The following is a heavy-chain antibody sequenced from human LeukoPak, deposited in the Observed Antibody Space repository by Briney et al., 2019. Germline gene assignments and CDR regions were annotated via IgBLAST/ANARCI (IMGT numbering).Heavy chain of an antibody. CDR1: GFTFNNYS. CDR2: ISSSSYI. D-gene: IGHD6-13*01. Sequence: GGSLRLSCAASGFTFNNYSMNWVRRAPGEGLEWVSSISSSSYIYYADSLKGRFTISRDNAKNSLYLQMNSLRAEDTAVYYCARGVYSRTYYFDYWGQGTLVTVSS. V-gene: IGHV3-21*03. J-gene: IGHJ4*02. CDR3: ARGVYSRTYYFDY.